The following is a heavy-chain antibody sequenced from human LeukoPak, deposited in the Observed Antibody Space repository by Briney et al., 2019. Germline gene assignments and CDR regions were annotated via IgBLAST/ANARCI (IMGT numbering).Heavy chain of an antibody. Sequence: ASVKVSCKASGYTFTSYGISWVRQAPGQGLEWMGWISAYNGNTNYAQKLQGRVTMTTDTSTSTAYMELRSLRSDDTAVYYCARDLRVYSGTLVGAYRGQGTLVTVSS. V-gene: IGHV1-18*01. CDR2: ISAYNGNT. CDR1: GYTFTSYG. J-gene: IGHJ4*02. D-gene: IGHD1-26*01. CDR3: ARDLRVYSGTLVGAY.